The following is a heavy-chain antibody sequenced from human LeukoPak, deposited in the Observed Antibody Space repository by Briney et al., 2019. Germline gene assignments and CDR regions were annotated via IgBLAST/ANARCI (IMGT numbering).Heavy chain of an antibody. Sequence: SETLSLTCAVYGGSFSGYYWYWIRQPPGKGLEWIGEINHSGSTNYNPSLKSRVTISVDTSKNQISLKLSSVTAADTAVYYCARVPEYYDSSFFDYWGQGTLVTVSS. V-gene: IGHV4-34*01. CDR2: INHSGST. CDR3: ARVPEYYDSSFFDY. CDR1: GGSFSGYY. J-gene: IGHJ4*02. D-gene: IGHD3-22*01.